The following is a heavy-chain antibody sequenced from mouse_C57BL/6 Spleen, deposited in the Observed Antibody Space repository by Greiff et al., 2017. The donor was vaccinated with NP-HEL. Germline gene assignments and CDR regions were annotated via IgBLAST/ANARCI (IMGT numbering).Heavy chain of an antibody. CDR1: GYTFTEYT. CDR2: FYPGSGSI. Sequence: VQLQQSGAELVKPGASVKLSCKASGYTFTEYTIHWVKQRSGQGLEWIGWFYPGSGSIKYNEKFKDKATLTADKSSSTVYMELSRLTSEDSAVYVCARHEDRGDYYGSSYDAMDYWGQGTSVTVSS. CDR3: ARHEDRGDYYGSSYDAMDY. J-gene: IGHJ4*01. V-gene: IGHV1-62-2*01. D-gene: IGHD1-1*01.